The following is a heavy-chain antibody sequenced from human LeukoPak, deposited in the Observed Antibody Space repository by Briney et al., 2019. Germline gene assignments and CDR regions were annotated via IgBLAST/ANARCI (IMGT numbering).Heavy chain of an antibody. Sequence: PPGGSLRLSCAASGFTFSSYAMSWVRQAPGKGLEWVSAISGSGGSTYYADSVKGRFTISRDNSKNTLYLQMNSLRAEDTAVYYCAKTQLWFGELLGDDYWGQGTLVTVSS. J-gene: IGHJ4*02. V-gene: IGHV3-23*01. CDR3: AKTQLWFGELLGDDY. CDR2: ISGSGGST. CDR1: GFTFSSYA. D-gene: IGHD3-10*01.